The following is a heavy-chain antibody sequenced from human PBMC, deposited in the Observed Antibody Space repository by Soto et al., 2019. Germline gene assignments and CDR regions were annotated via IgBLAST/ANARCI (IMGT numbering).Heavy chain of an antibody. CDR3: ARQVYCSGGSCPSYYYYMDV. V-gene: IGHV4-39*01. Sequence: SETLSLTCTVSGGSISSSSYYWGWIRQPPGKGLEWIGSIYYSGSTYYNPSLKSRVTISVDTSKNQFSLKLSSVTAADTAVYYCARQVYCSGGSCPSYYYYMDVWGKGTTVTVSS. D-gene: IGHD2-15*01. J-gene: IGHJ6*03. CDR1: GGSISSSSYY. CDR2: IYYSGST.